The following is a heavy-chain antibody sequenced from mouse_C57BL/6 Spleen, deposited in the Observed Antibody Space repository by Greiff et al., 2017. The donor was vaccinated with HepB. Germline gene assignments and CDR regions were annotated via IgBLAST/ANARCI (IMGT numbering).Heavy chain of an antibody. V-gene: IGHV1-82*01. Sequence: VQLKQSGPELVKPGASVKISCKASGYAFSSSWMNWVKQRPGKGLEWIGRIYPGDGDTNYNGKFKGKATLTADKSSSTAYMQLSSLTSEDSAVYFCARGTTVASSYYYAMDYWGQGTSVTVSS. CDR2: IYPGDGDT. CDR3: ARGTTVASSYYYAMDY. D-gene: IGHD1-1*01. J-gene: IGHJ4*01. CDR1: GYAFSSSW.